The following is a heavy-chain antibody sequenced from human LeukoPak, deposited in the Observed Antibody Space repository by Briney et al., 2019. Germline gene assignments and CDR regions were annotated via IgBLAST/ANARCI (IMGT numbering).Heavy chain of an antibody. Sequence: VGFLRCSRAASGFVFSSYAMSWVRQAPGKGLEWVSTLSDSGGKTYYADSVKGRFTISRDNSKNTLYLQMNSLRAEDTAVYYCAKVGLRLGGDYWGQGTLVTVSS. CDR2: LSDSGGKT. CDR1: GFVFSSYA. CDR3: AKVGLRLGGDY. J-gene: IGHJ4*02. D-gene: IGHD4-17*01. V-gene: IGHV3-23*01.